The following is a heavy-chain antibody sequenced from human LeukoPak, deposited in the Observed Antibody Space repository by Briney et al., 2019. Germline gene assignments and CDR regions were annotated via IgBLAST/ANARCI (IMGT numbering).Heavy chain of an antibody. D-gene: IGHD3-3*01. V-gene: IGHV3-21*01. J-gene: IGHJ3*01. CDR1: GFTFSTYS. CDR3: ARDRGDFWSGYPGAFDV. Sequence: GGSLRLSCAASGFTFSTYSMNWVRQAPGKGLEWVSSISTDSSYKYYADSMKGRFTISRDNAKNSLYLQMNSLRAEDTAVYYCARDRGDFWSGYPGAFDVWGQGTMVTVSS. CDR2: ISTDSSYK.